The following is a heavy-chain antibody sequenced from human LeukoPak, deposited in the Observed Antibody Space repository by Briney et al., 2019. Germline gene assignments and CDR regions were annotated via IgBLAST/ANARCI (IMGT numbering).Heavy chain of an antibody. Sequence: PGGSLRLSCAASGFTFSSYEMNWVRQAPGKGLEWVSYISSSGSTIYYADSVKGRFTISRDNAKNSRGPLINYYGSGSYYNPYYYYMDVWGKGTTVTISS. CDR1: GFTFSSYE. V-gene: IGHV3-48*03. D-gene: IGHD3-10*01. CDR2: ISSSGSTI. J-gene: IGHJ6*03. CDR3: YYMDV.